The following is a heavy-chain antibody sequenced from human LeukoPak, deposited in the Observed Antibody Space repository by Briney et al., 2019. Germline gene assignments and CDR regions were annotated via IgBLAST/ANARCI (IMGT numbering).Heavy chain of an antibody. Sequence: GGSLRLSCAASGFTIDDYAMHWVRQPPGKGLEWVSGISWNSGSIGYADSVKGRFTISRDNAKNSLYLQMNSLRAEDTALYYCAKGTGGNHYYYYGMDVWGQGTTVTVSS. CDR1: GFTIDDYA. CDR2: ISWNSGSI. CDR3: AKGTGGNHYYYYGMDV. J-gene: IGHJ6*02. V-gene: IGHV3-9*01. D-gene: IGHD3-16*01.